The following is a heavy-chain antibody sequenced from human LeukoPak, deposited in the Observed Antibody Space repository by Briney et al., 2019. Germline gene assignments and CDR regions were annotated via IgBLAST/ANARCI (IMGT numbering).Heavy chain of an antibody. Sequence: ASVKVSCKASGYTFTSYAMHWVRQAPGQRLEWMGWINAGNGNTKYSQKFQGRVTITRDTSASTAYMELSSLRSEDTAVYYCARESNLPGFRDAFDIWGQGTMVTVSS. D-gene: IGHD4-11*01. V-gene: IGHV1-3*01. CDR2: INAGNGNT. CDR3: ARESNLPGFRDAFDI. J-gene: IGHJ3*02. CDR1: GYTFTSYA.